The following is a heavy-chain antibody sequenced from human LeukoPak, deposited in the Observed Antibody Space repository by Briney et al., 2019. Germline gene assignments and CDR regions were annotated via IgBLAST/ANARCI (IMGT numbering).Heavy chain of an antibody. J-gene: IGHJ4*02. CDR1: GYSFTNYW. V-gene: IGHV5-51*01. CDR2: ICPGDSDS. D-gene: IGHD3-16*01. Sequence: GESLKISCKDSGYSFTNYWLGWVRPMPGKGLEWVGIICPGDSDSIYSPSFQGQVTISADSSISTSYLQCSSPKAPATATNYCVRPGGRGQYSYASYDFWGQGTLVTVSS. CDR3: VRPGGRGQYSYASYDF.